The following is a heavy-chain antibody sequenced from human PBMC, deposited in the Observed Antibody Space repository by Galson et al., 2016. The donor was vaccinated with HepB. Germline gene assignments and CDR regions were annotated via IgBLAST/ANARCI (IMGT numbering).Heavy chain of an antibody. CDR2: ISGDNAYT. V-gene: IGHV1-18*01. D-gene: IGHD6-19*01. CDR3: ARDAVAVAGTLHFYFYGMDV. J-gene: IGHJ6*02. CDR1: GYTFTDYG. Sequence: SVKVSCKASGYTFTDYGISWVRQAPGQGLEWMAWISGDNAYTQYAQKFQGSVTITADKSTSTVYMELSSLRSEDTAVYYCARDAVAVAGTLHFYFYGMDVWGQGTTVTVSS.